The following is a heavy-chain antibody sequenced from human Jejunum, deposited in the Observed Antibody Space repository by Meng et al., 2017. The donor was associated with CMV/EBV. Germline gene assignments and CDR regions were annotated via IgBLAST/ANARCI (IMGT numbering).Heavy chain of an antibody. CDR3: ARGLNWLDP. Sequence: SCEASGFTFSSFAMSWVRQAPGKGLEWVSGSSSGSTYYAGYVKGRFSISRDNSKSTLFLQMNSLRDEDTAVYYCARGLNWLDPWGQGTLVTVSS. CDR1: GFTFSSFA. J-gene: IGHJ5*02. CDR2: SSSGST. D-gene: IGHD3-10*01. V-gene: IGHV3-23*01.